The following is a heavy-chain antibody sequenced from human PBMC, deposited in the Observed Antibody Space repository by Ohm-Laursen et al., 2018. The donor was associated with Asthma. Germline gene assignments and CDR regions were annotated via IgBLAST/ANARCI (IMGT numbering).Heavy chain of an antibody. CDR2: INHSGST. J-gene: IGHJ5*02. V-gene: IGHV4-4*03. D-gene: IGHD2-15*01. CDR3: ASPVHHCSGGSCHGWFDP. CDR1: GGSISSSNW. Sequence: PGTLSLTCAVSGGSISSSNWWSWVRQPPGKGLEWIGEINHSGSTNYNPSLKSRVTISGDASKNQFSLKVTSVTAADTAVYYCASPVHHCSGGSCHGWFDPWGQGTLVTVSS.